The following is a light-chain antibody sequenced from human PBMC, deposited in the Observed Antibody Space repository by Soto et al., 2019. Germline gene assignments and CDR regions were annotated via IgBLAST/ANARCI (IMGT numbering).Light chain of an antibody. CDR1: QTISSW. CDR3: QHYNSYSEA. CDR2: KAS. Sequence: DIQMTQSPSTLSGSVGDRVTITCRASQTISSWLAWYQQKPGKAPKLLLYKASTLKSGVPSRCSGSGSGTEFSLPISSLQPDDFATYYCQHYNSYSEAFGQGTKVDIK. V-gene: IGKV1-5*03. J-gene: IGKJ1*01.